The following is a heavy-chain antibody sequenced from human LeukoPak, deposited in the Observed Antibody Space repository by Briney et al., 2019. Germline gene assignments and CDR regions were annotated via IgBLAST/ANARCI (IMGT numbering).Heavy chain of an antibody. CDR3: AKGRYFDWLTGSFDY. J-gene: IGHJ4*02. D-gene: IGHD3-9*01. CDR2: ISWNSGSI. V-gene: IGHV3-9*01. Sequence: PGGSLRLSCAASGFTFDDYAMHWVRQAPGKGLEWVSGISWNSGSIGYADSVKGRFTISRDNAKNSLYLQMNSLRAEDTALYYCAKGRYFDWLTGSFDYWGQGTLVTVSS. CDR1: GFTFDDYA.